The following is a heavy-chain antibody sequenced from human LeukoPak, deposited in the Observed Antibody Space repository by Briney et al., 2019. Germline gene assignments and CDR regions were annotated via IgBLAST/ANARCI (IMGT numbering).Heavy chain of an antibody. D-gene: IGHD6-13*01. J-gene: IGHJ6*03. CDR3: TTVGRAAAENLPYYYYYMDV. Sequence: GGSLRLSCAASGFTFTNIAMSWVRQAPGKGLEWVGRIKSKTDGGTTDYAAPVKGRFTISRDDSKNTLYLQMNSLKTEDTAVYYCTTVGRAAAENLPYYYYYMDVWGKGTTVTVSS. CDR2: IKSKTDGGTT. CDR1: GFTFTNIA. V-gene: IGHV3-15*01.